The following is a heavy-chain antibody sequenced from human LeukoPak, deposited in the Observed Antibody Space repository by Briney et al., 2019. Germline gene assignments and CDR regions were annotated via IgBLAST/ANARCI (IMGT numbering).Heavy chain of an antibody. D-gene: IGHD3-22*01. CDR3: ARDLREYDTKSNWFDP. V-gene: IGHV1-18*01. J-gene: IGHJ5*02. CDR1: GYTFTTYG. CDR2: INTYSGNT. Sequence: ASVKVSCKASGYTFTTYGINWVRQAPGQGLEWVGWINTYSGNTDYAQNLQGRVTMTTDTSTTTTYMELRSLGSDDTAVYYCARDLREYDTKSNWFDPWGQGTLVTVSS.